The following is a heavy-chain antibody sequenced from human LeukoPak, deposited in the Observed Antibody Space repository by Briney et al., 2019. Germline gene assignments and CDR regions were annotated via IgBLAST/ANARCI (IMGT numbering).Heavy chain of an antibody. D-gene: IGHD1-26*01. CDR1: VFTFSDSW. V-gene: IGHV3-15*01. CDR3: TTEMRWELLLDY. CDR2: IKSKTDGGTT. Sequence: GGSLRLSCAASVFTFSDSWMSWVRQAPGKGREWVGRIKSKTDGGTTDYAAPVKGRFTISRDDSKNTLYLQMNSLKTEDTAVYYCTTEMRWELLLDYWGQGTLVTVSS. J-gene: IGHJ4*02.